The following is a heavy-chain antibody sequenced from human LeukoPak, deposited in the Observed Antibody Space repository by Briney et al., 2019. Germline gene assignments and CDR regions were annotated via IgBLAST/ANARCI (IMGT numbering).Heavy chain of an antibody. CDR1: GFTFSSYA. D-gene: IGHD1-26*01. Sequence: PGGSLRLSCAASGFTFSSYAMSWVRQAPGKGLEWVAVISYDGSNKYYADSVKGRFTISRDNSKNTLYLQMNSLRAEDTAVYYCARAEVGAVDYWGQGTLVTVSS. CDR3: ARAEVGAVDY. J-gene: IGHJ4*02. CDR2: ISYDGSNK. V-gene: IGHV3-30-3*01.